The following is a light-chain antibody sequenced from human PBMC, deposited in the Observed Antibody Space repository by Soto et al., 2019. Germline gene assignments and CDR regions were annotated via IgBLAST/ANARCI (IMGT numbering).Light chain of an antibody. CDR1: QSISSW. J-gene: IGKJ4*01. Sequence: DIQMTQSPSTLSASVGDRVTITCRASQSISSWLAWYQQKPGKAPKLLIYDASSLESGVPSRFSGSGSGTEITHTVSSLQPDDFATYYCQQYNSYLLTFGGGTKVEIK. V-gene: IGKV1-5*01. CDR3: QQYNSYLLT. CDR2: DAS.